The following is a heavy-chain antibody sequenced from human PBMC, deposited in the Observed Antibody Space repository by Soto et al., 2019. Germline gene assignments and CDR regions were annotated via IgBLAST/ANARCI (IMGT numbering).Heavy chain of an antibody. J-gene: IGHJ4*02. Sequence: ASVKVSCKASGGTFSSYAISWVRQAPGQGLEWMGGIIPIFGTANYAQKFQGRVTITADESTSTAYMELSSLRSEDTAVYYCAGGAEYDFDLVGFDYWGQGTLVTVSS. CDR3: AGGAEYDFDLVGFDY. V-gene: IGHV1-69*13. CDR1: GGTFSSYA. CDR2: IIPIFGTA. D-gene: IGHD3-3*01.